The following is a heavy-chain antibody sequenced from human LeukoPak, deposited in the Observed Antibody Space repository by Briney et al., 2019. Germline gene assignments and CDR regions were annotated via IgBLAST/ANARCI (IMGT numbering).Heavy chain of an antibody. Sequence: GGSLRLSCAASGFTFSSFAMHWVRQAPGKGLEWVAVISYDGSNKYFADSVKGRFTISRDNSKNTLYLQMNSLRAEDTAVYYCARDRRFCSSFDCPWEPFDYWGQGTLVTVSS. D-gene: IGHD2-2*01. CDR1: GFTFSSFA. V-gene: IGHV3-30-3*01. CDR3: ARDRRFCSSFDCPWEPFDY. CDR2: ISYDGSNK. J-gene: IGHJ4*02.